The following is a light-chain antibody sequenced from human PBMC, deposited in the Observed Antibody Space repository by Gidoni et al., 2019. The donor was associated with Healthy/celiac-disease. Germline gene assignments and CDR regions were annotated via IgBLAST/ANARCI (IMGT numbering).Light chain of an antibody. J-gene: IGKJ3*01. CDR2: GAP. V-gene: IGKV3-15*01. Sequence: EIVMTQSPATLSVSPGERATLSCRASQSVSINLAWYQQKPGQAPRPRIYGAPTRATGIPARLSGSGSGTEFTLTISSLQSEDFAVYYCQQYNNWPPAFTFGPGTKVDIK. CDR3: QQYNNWPPAFT. CDR1: QSVSIN.